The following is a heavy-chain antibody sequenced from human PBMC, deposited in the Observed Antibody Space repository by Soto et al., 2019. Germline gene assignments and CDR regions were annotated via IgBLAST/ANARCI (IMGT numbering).Heavy chain of an antibody. V-gene: IGHV4-34*01. J-gene: IGHJ4*02. CDR1: GGSFSGYY. CDR2: INHSGST. D-gene: IGHD6-19*01. Sequence: VQLQQWGAGLLKPSETLSLTCAVYGGSFSGYYWSWIRQPPGKGREWIGEINHSGSTNYNPSLKSRVTISVDTSKNQFSLKLSSVTAADTAVYYCARGVGGWYYFDYWGQGTLVTVSS. CDR3: ARGVGGWYYFDY.